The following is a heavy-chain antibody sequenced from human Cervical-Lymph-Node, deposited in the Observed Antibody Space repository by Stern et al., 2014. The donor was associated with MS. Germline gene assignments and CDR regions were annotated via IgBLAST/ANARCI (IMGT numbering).Heavy chain of an antibody. CDR2: IYPGDSDT. D-gene: IGHD2-8*02. Sequence: VQLGQSGAEVKKPGESLKISCKGSGYTFSNSWIGWVRQVPGRGLEWMGIIYPGDSDTRYSPSFQGQITSSADKSISTAYLQWNSLKASDTAIFYCARGSAGAGAFFDYWGQGTLVTVSS. CDR1: GYTFSNSW. CDR3: ARGSAGAGAFFDY. V-gene: IGHV5-51*01. J-gene: IGHJ4*02.